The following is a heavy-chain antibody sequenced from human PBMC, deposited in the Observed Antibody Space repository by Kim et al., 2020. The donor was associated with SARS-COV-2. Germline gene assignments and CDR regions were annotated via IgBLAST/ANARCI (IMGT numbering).Heavy chain of an antibody. V-gene: IGHV3-15*01. CDR3: TADPFYDILTVSSGWFYP. Sequence: EGSLRLSCAASGFTFSDAWMSWVRQAPGKGLEWVGRIKSKTNGGTTDYAAPVKGRFTISRDDSKDTLYLQMNSLKTEDTAVYYCTADPFYDILTVSSGWFYPWGQGTLVTVSS. J-gene: IGHJ5*02. CDR1: GFTFSDAW. CDR2: IKSKTNGGTT. D-gene: IGHD3-9*01.